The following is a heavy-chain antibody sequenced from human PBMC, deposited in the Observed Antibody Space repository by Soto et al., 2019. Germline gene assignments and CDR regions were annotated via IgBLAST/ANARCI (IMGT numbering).Heavy chain of an antibody. V-gene: IGHV3-23*01. D-gene: IGHD3-22*01. CDR3: AKTFDYYDSSCYYYYDAFDI. J-gene: IGHJ3*02. CDR1: GFTFSSYA. CDR2: ISGSGGST. Sequence: GSLRLSCAASGFTFSSYAMSWVRQAPGKGLEWVSAISGSGGSTYYADSVKGRFTISRDNSKNTLYLQMNSLRAEDTAVYYCAKTFDYYDSSCYYYYDAFDIWGQGTMVTVSS.